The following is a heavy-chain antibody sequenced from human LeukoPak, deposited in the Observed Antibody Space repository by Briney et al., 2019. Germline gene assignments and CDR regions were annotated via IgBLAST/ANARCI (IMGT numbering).Heavy chain of an antibody. CDR1: GGSISSYY. CDR2: IYTSGST. J-gene: IGHJ3*02. V-gene: IGHV4-4*07. CDR3: ARDDFWSGYRAFDI. D-gene: IGHD3-3*01. Sequence: SETLSLTCPVYGGSISSYYWNWIRQSAGKGLEWIGRIYTSGSTDYNPSLKSRVTMSVDTSKNQFSLKVSSVTAADTAVYYCARDDFWSGYRAFDIWGQGTRVTVSS.